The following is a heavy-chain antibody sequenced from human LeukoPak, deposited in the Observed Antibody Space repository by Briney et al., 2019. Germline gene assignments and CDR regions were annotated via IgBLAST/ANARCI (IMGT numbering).Heavy chain of an antibody. CDR1: GGSISSNSYY. D-gene: IGHD3-22*01. V-gene: IGHV4-39*07. Sequence: PSETLSLTCTISGGSISSNSYYYWGWVRQPPGRGLEWIGSIHYSGRTHYNPSLRSRVTTSVDTSKNQFSLKLTSVTAADTAVYYCARVPPSGQHYDSSGQRAFDIWGQGTVVTVSS. CDR3: ARVPPSGQHYDSSGQRAFDI. J-gene: IGHJ3*02. CDR2: IHYSGRT.